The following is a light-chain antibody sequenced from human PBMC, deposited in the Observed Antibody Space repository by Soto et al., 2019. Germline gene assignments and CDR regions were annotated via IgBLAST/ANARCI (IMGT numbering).Light chain of an antibody. CDR1: SSDVGGYNY. V-gene: IGLV2-14*01. J-gene: IGLJ2*01. CDR3: SSYTSTGTVV. CDR2: DVS. Sequence: QSALTQPASVSGSPGQSITFSCTGTSSDVGGYNYVSWYQQHPGKAPKLMIYDVSNRPSGVSNRFSGSKSGNTASLTISGLQAEDEADYYCSSYTSTGTVVFGGGTKVTVL.